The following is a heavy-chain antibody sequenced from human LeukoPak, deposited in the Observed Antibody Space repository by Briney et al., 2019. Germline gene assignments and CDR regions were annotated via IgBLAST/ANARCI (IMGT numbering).Heavy chain of an antibody. Sequence: SETLSLTCAVYGGSFSGYYWRWIRQPPGKGLEWIGDINHSGSTNYNPSLKSRVTISVDTSKNQFSLKLSSVTAADTAVYYCARGGRRRYCSSTSCERSFDYWGQGTLVTVSS. CDR3: ARGGRRRYCSSTSCERSFDY. CDR1: GGSFSGYY. CDR2: INHSGST. J-gene: IGHJ4*02. V-gene: IGHV4-34*01. D-gene: IGHD2-2*01.